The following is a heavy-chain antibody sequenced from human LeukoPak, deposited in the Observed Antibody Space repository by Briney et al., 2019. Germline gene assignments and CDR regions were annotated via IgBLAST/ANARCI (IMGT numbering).Heavy chain of an antibody. CDR1: KFIFSNYW. J-gene: IGHJ4*02. D-gene: IGHD2-15*01. V-gene: IGHV3-7*01. CDR2: IKKTGSET. Sequence: PGGSLRLSCEASKFIFSNYWMSWVHQAPGKGLEWVAYIKKTGSETYYVDSVKGRFTITRDNARNSVFLQMNSLRAEDTAVYYCAREDGYCSGGNCYSYFDSWGQGTLVTVSS. CDR3: AREDGYCSGGNCYSYFDS.